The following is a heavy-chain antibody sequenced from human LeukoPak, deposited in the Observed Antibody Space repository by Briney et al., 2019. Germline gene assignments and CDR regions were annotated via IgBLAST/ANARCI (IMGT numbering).Heavy chain of an antibody. J-gene: IGHJ4*02. V-gene: IGHV4-61*01. CDR3: ARRARLLRWSPICY. D-gene: IGHD4-23*01. CDR2: IYYSGST. CDR1: GGSVGSGTFY. Sequence: TSETLSLTCTVSGGSVGSGTFYWSWIRQPPGKGLEWIGYIYYSGSTNYNPSLKSRVTISVDTSKNQFSLKLSSVTAADTAVYYCARRARLLRWSPICYWGQGTLVTVSS.